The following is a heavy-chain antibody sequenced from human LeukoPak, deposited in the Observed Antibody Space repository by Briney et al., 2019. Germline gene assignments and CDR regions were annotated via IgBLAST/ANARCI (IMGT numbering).Heavy chain of an antibody. CDR3: ARDAGMYYYDSSGYSHFDY. V-gene: IGHV1-69*05. CDR1: GGTFSSYA. Sequence: GSSVKVSCKASGGTFSSYAISWVRQAPGQGLEWMGGIIPIFGTANYAQKFQGRVTMTRDTSTSTVYMELSSLRSEDTAVYYCARDAGMYYYDSSGYSHFDYWGQGTLVTVSS. J-gene: IGHJ4*02. D-gene: IGHD3-22*01. CDR2: IIPIFGTA.